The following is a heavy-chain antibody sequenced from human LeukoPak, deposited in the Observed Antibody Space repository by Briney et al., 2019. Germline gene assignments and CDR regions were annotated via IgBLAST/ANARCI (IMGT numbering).Heavy chain of an antibody. Sequence: GGSLRLSCAASGFTFSTYTMNWVRQAPGKGLEWVSSISSSSSYIFYADSVKGRFTISRDNAKNSLYLQMNSLRAEDTAVCYCARDRRTIFGVNYYYGMDVWGQGTTVTVSS. CDR2: ISSSSSYI. CDR3: ARDRRTIFGVNYYYGMDV. CDR1: GFTFSTYT. J-gene: IGHJ6*02. V-gene: IGHV3-21*01. D-gene: IGHD3-3*01.